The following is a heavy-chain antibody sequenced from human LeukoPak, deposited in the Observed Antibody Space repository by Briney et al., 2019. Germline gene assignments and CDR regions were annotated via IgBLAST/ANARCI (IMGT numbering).Heavy chain of an antibody. CDR3: ARETLGAASAFDY. CDR1: GFTVSSNY. Sequence: GGSLRLSCAASGFTVSSNYMSWVRQAPGKGLEWVSVIYSGGSTYYADSVKGRFTISRDNSKNTLYLQMNSLRAEDTAVYHCARETLGAASAFDYWGQGTLVTVSS. V-gene: IGHV3-66*02. CDR2: IYSGGST. J-gene: IGHJ4*02. D-gene: IGHD6-13*01.